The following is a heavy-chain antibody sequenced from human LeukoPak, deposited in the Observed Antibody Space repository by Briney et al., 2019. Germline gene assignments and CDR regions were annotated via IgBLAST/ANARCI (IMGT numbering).Heavy chain of an antibody. CDR2: INPNSGGT. J-gene: IGHJ5*02. V-gene: IGHV1-2*04. Sequence: ASVKVSCTASGYTFTGYYMHWVRQAPGQGLEWMGWINPNSGGTNYAQKFQGWVTMTRDTSISTAYMELSRLRSDDTAVYYCARGPPVVYYGSGSLYNWFDPWGQGTLVTVSS. CDR3: ARGPPVVYYGSGSLYNWFDP. CDR1: GYTFTGYY. D-gene: IGHD3-10*01.